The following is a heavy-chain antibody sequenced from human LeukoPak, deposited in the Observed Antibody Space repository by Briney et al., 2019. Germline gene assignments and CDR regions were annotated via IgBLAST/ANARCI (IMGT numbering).Heavy chain of an antibody. V-gene: IGHV1-18*01. CDR1: GYTFTNYG. CDR3: ARDGRPSGFYGIDV. CDR2: ISAYNGNT. J-gene: IGHJ6*02. D-gene: IGHD3-10*01. Sequence: AASVKVSCKASGYTFTNYGISWVRQAPGQGLEWMGWISAYNGNTNYAQKLQGRVTMTTDTPTSTAYMELRSLRSDDTAVYYCARDGRPSGFYGIDVWGQGTTVTVSS.